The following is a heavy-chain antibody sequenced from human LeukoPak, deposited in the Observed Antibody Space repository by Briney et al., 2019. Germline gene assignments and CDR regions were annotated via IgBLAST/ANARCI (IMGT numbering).Heavy chain of an antibody. J-gene: IGHJ4*02. D-gene: IGHD1-1*01. CDR1: GFTVITSY. V-gene: IGHV3-53*01. CDR3: AKARRGNEDY. CDR2: IFRDGTT. Sequence: GGSLRLSCAASGFTVITSYMSWVRQAPGKGLEWVSVIFRDGTTYYADSVKGRFTISRDNSKNTLFLQMNSLRAEDTAVYYCAKARRGNEDYWGQGTLVTVSS.